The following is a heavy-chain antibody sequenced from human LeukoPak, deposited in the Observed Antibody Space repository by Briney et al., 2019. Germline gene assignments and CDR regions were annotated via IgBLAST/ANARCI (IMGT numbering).Heavy chain of an antibody. J-gene: IGHJ4*02. D-gene: IGHD3-10*01. CDR1: GGSFSGYY. Sequence: PSETLSLTCAVYGGSFSGYYWSWIRQPPGKGLEWLGEINHSGSTNYNPSLKSRVTISVDTSKNQFSLKLSSVTAADTAVYYCARGRITMVRGVMRTMYYFDYWGQGTLVTVSS. CDR3: ARGRITMVRGVMRTMYYFDY. V-gene: IGHV4-34*01. CDR2: INHSGST.